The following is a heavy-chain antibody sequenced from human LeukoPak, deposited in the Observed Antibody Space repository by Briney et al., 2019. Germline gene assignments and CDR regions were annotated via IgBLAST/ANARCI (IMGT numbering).Heavy chain of an antibody. J-gene: IGHJ4*02. V-gene: IGHV1-2*02. CDR1: GYTFIDYY. Sequence: ASVKVSCKASGYTFIDYYMQWVRQAPGQGLEWMGWINPNSGGTKYAQKSQGRVTMTRDTSISTAYMELSSLGSDDTAVYYCATETTVTPRGVYWGQGTLVAVSS. D-gene: IGHD4-17*01. CDR3: ATETTVTPRGVY. CDR2: INPNSGGT.